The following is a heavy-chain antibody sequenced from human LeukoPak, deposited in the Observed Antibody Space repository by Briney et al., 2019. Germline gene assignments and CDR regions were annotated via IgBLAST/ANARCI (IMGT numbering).Heavy chain of an antibody. V-gene: IGHV3-23*01. Sequence: GGSLRLSCAASGFTFSSYGMSWVRQAPGKGLEWVSAISGSGGSTYYADSVKGRFIFSRDNSKNTLYLQMNSLRAEDTAVYYCAKGDQHYYFDYWGQGTLVTVSS. J-gene: IGHJ4*02. CDR2: ISGSGGST. CDR1: GFTFSSYG. CDR3: AKGDQHYYFDY.